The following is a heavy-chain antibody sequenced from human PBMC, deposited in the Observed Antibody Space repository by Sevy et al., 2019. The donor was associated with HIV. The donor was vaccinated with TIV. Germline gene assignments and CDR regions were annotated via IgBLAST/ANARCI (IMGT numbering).Heavy chain of an antibody. V-gene: IGHV4-31*03. D-gene: IGHD4-4*01. Sequence: SETLSLTCTVSGGSISSGGYYWSWIRQHPGKGLEWIGYIYYSGSTYYNPSLKSRVTISVETSKNQFSLKLSSVTAADTAVYYCARDLGTVTTHWGQGTLVTVSS. CDR2: IYYSGST. CDR3: ARDLGTVTTH. CDR1: GGSISSGGYY. J-gene: IGHJ4*02.